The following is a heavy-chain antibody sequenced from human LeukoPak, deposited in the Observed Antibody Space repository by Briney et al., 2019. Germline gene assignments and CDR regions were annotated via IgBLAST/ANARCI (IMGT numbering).Heavy chain of an antibody. V-gene: IGHV3-23*01. D-gene: IGHD3-16*01. CDR3: ARDRFGESFY. CDR2: ISGSGGGT. Sequence: GGTLRLSCAASGFTFNNYGISWVRQAPGKGLEWVSGISGSGGGTYYADSVKGRFTISRDNSKNTLYLQMNSLRAEDAAVYYCARDRFGESFYWGQGTLVTVSS. CDR1: GFTFNNYG. J-gene: IGHJ4*02.